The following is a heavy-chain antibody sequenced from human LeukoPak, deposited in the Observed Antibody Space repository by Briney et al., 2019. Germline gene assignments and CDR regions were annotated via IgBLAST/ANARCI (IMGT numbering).Heavy chain of an antibody. CDR2: ISWDGGST. D-gene: IGHD3-16*02. V-gene: IGHV3-43*01. J-gene: IGHJ6*02. CDR3: AKDVGITFGGVIDLYYYYGMDV. CDR1: GFTFDDYT. Sequence: GGSLRLSCAASGFTFDDYTMHWVRQAPGKGLEWVSLISWDGGSTYYADSVKGRFTISRDNSKNSLYLQMNSLRTEDTALYYCAKDVGITFGGVIDLYYYYGMDVWGQGTTVTVSS.